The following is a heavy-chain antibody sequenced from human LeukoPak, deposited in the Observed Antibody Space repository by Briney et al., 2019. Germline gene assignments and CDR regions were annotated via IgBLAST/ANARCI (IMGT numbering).Heavy chain of an antibody. V-gene: IGHV4-34*01. CDR3: ARHRTGGYYYDSSGYYGRYVPFDY. D-gene: IGHD3-22*01. Sequence: PSETLSLTCAVYGGSFSGYYWSWIRQPPGKGLEWIGEINHSGSTNYNPSLKSRVTISVDTSKNQFSLKLSSVTAADTAVYYCARHRTGGYYYDSSGYYGRYVPFDYWGQGTLVTVSS. CDR1: GGSFSGYY. J-gene: IGHJ4*02. CDR2: INHSGST.